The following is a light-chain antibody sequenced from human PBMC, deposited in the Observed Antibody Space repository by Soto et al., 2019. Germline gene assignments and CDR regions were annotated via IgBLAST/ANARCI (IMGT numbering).Light chain of an antibody. V-gene: IGKV3-20*01. Sequence: EIVLTQSPGTLSLSPGDRATLSCRASQSVSNTNLAWYQQKPGQAPRLLIYGASSRATGIPDRFSGSGSGPDFTLTISRLEPEDFAVYYCQQYGSAPRTFGQGTKVEIK. CDR2: GAS. CDR3: QQYGSAPRT. J-gene: IGKJ1*01. CDR1: QSVSNTN.